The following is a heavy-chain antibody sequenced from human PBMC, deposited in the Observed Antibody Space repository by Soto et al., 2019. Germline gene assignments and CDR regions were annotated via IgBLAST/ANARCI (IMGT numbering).Heavy chain of an antibody. CDR1: GYTFTSYA. J-gene: IGHJ6*02. CDR3: ARGRDIYSSSPLGGYYYYGMDV. D-gene: IGHD6-6*01. CDR2: INAGNGNT. Sequence: ASVKVSCKASGYTFTSYAMHWVRQAPGQRLEWMGWINAGNGNTKYSQKFQGRVTITRDTSASTAYMELSSLRSEDTAVYYCARGRDIYSSSPLGGYYYYGMDVWGQGTTVTVSS. V-gene: IGHV1-3*01.